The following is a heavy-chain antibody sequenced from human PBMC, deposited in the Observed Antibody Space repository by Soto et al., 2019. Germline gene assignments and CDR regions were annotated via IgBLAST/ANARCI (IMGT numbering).Heavy chain of an antibody. Sequence: QVQLVESGGGVVQPGRSLRLSCAASGFTFSTYGIHWVRQAPGKALDWVTVISYDGSNKYYADSVKRRFTISRDNSKNTLYLQMNRLGVEDTAVYYCAKDLGGSGSLHYWGQGTLVTVSS. J-gene: IGHJ4*02. V-gene: IGHV3-30*18. D-gene: IGHD3-10*01. CDR1: GFTFSTYG. CDR2: ISYDGSNK. CDR3: AKDLGGSGSLHY.